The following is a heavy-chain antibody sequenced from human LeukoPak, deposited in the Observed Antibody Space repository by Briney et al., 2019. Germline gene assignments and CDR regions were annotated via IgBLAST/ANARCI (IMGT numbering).Heavy chain of an antibody. D-gene: IGHD1/OR15-1a*01. CDR2: ISYDGSNK. J-gene: IGHJ5*02. Sequence: GGSLRLSCAASGFTFSSYAMHWVRQAPGKGLEWVTIISYDGSNKYYAHSVKGRFTISRENSKNTMFLQMNSLRVDDTAVYYCARQRVMLTGTGGTWIDPWGQGTLVTVSS. CDR3: ARQRVMLTGTGGTWIDP. CDR1: GFTFSSYA. V-gene: IGHV3-30*04.